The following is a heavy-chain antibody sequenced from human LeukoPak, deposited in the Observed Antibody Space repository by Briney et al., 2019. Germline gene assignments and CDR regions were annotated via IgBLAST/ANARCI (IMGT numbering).Heavy chain of an antibody. CDR2: IYTSGST. J-gene: IGHJ5*02. CDR1: GGSISSYY. Sequence: PSETLSLTCTVSGGSISSYYWSWLRQPPGKGLESIVPIYTSGSTNYNPSLKSRVTISVDKSKNQFSLKLSSVTAADTAVYYCARSPSITMIEAWGQGTLVTVSS. CDR3: ARSPSITMIEA. V-gene: IGHV4-4*07. D-gene: IGHD3-22*01.